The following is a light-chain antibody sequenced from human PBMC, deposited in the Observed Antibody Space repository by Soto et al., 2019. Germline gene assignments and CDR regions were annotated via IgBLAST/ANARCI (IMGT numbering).Light chain of an antibody. J-gene: IGKJ5*01. V-gene: IGKV3-20*01. CDR3: QQYGSLIT. Sequence: EIVLTQSPGTLSLSRGERATLSCRASQSVSSSYLAWYQQKPGQAPRLLIYGASSRATGIPDRFSSSGSGTDFTLTISRLEPEDFAVYYCQQYGSLITFGQGTRLQI. CDR2: GAS. CDR1: QSVSSSY.